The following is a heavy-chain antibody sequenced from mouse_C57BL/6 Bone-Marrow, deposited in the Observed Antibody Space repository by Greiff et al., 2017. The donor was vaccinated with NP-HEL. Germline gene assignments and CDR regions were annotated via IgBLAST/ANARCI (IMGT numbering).Heavy chain of an antibody. V-gene: IGHV1-47*01. CDR2: FHPYTVDT. J-gene: IGHJ2*01. CDR3: ATGYFDY. Sequence: VQLQQSGAELVKPGASVKMSCKASGYTFTTYPIEWMKQNPGPSLEWIGNFHPYTVDTKSNEKFKGTATLTVEKSSSTVYLALSRLTSADSAVYYCATGYFDYWGQGTTLTVSS. CDR1: GYTFTTYP.